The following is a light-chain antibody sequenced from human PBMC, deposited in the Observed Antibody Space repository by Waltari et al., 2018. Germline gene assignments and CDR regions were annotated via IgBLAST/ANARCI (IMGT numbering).Light chain of an antibody. V-gene: IGLV2-8*01. Sequence: QSALTQPPSASGSPGQSVTIPCTGPSSEVGAYNHASWYQQHPGKGPKLMIYEVTKRPPGVPDRFSGSKSGNTASLTVSVLQAEDEADYYCTSYAGSKNVFGTGTKVTVL. CDR1: SSEVGAYNH. CDR2: EVT. J-gene: IGLJ1*01. CDR3: TSYAGSKNV.